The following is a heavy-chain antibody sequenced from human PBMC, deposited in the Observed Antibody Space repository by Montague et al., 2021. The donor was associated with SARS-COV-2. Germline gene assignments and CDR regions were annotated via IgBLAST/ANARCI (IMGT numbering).Heavy chain of an antibody. Sequence: SLRLSCAASGFTFSSYGMHWVRQAPGKGLEWVAVIWYDGSNKYYADSVKGRFTISRDNSKNTLYLQMNSLRAEDTAVYYCARDLVGATYFGYWGQGTLVTVSS. CDR3: ARDLVGATYFGY. CDR1: GFTFSSYG. J-gene: IGHJ4*02. D-gene: IGHD1-26*01. CDR2: IWYDGSNK. V-gene: IGHV3-33*01.